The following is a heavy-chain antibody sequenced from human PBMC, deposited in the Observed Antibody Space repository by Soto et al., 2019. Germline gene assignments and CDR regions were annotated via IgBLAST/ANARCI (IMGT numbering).Heavy chain of an antibody. CDR1: GYTFTSYA. V-gene: IGHV1-3*01. CDR2: INAGNGNT. J-gene: IGHJ4*02. D-gene: IGHD2-2*03. Sequence: ASVKVSCKASGYTFTSYAMHWVRQAPGQRLEWMGWINAGNGNTKYSQKFQGRVTITRDTSASTAYMELSSLRSEDTAVYYCASGYCISTSCYEAPDYWGQGTLVTVSS. CDR3: ASGYCISTSCYEAPDY.